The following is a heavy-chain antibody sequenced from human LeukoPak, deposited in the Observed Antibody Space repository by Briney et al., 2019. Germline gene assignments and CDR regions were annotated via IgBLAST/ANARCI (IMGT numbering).Heavy chain of an antibody. Sequence: GASVKVSCKASGYTFTSYGFNWVRQAPGQGLERLGWISGYNGNTEYAQKVQGRVTMTTDTSTNTAYMELRSLGSDDTAVYYCARDLLTGNTGDYWGQGTLITVSA. CDR3: ARDLLTGNTGDY. J-gene: IGHJ4*02. D-gene: IGHD1-7*01. V-gene: IGHV1-18*01. CDR2: ISGYNGNT. CDR1: GYTFTSYG.